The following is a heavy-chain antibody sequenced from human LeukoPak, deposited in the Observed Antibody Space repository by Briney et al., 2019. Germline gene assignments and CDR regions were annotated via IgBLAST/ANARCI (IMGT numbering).Heavy chain of an antibody. D-gene: IGHD3-22*01. Sequence: GGSLRLSCAASGFTFSSYSMNWVRQAPGKGLECVSYISSSSTTIYYADSVKGRFTISRDNAKNSLYLQMNSLRAEDTAVYYCARNFHRRLYDSSGYYPYWGQGTLVTVSS. CDR3: ARNFHRRLYDSSGYYPY. J-gene: IGHJ4*02. CDR1: GFTFSSYS. CDR2: ISSSSTTI. V-gene: IGHV3-48*01.